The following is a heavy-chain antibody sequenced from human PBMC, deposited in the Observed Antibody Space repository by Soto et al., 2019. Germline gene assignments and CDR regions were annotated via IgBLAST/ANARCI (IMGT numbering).Heavy chain of an antibody. CDR1: GFTFDDYT. CDR2: ISWDGGST. D-gene: IGHD6-6*01. V-gene: IGHV3-43*01. CDR3: AKDRFEYSSSSGMDY. Sequence: GGSLRLSCAASGFTFDDYTMHWVRQALGKGLEWVSLISWDGGSTYYADSVKGRFTISRDNSKNSLYLQMNSLRTEDTALYYCAKDRFEYSSSSGMDYWGQGTLVTVSS. J-gene: IGHJ4*02.